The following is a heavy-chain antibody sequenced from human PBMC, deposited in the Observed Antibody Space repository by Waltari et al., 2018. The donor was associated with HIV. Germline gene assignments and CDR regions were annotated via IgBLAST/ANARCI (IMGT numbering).Heavy chain of an antibody. CDR1: GGSISSSSYY. CDR3: ARAVQGYCSGGSCENYFDY. V-gene: IGHV4-39*01. CDR2: IYYSGST. D-gene: IGHD2-15*01. Sequence: QLQLQESGPGLVKPSETLSLTCTVSGGSISSSSYYWGWTRRPPGKGLEWIGSIYYSGSTYYNPSLKSRVTISVDTSKNQFSLKLSSVTAADTAVYYCARAVQGYCSGGSCENYFDYWGQGTLVTVSS. J-gene: IGHJ4*02.